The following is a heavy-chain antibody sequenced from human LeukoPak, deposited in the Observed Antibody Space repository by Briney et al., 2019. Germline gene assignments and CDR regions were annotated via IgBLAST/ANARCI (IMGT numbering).Heavy chain of an antibody. CDR1: GGSFSGYY. CDR2: IYYSGST. V-gene: IGHV4-59*01. Sequence: PSETLSLTCAVSGGSFSGYYWSWIRQPPGQGLERIGYIYYSGSTNYNPSLKSRVTISVDTSKNQFSLKLSSVTAADTAVYYCARFTTVTTAYEFDYWGQGTLVTVSS. J-gene: IGHJ4*02. D-gene: IGHD4-17*01. CDR3: ARFTTVTTAYEFDY.